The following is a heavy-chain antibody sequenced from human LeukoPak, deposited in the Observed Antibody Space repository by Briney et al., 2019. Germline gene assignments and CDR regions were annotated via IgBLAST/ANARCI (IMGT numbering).Heavy chain of an antibody. CDR1: GDSISSSSYY. V-gene: IGHV4-39*01. J-gene: IGHJ4*02. CDR2: IYYSGST. Sequence: SETLSLTCTVSGDSISSSSYYWGWIRQPPGMGLEWIGSIYYSGSTYYNPSLKSRVTISVDTSMNQFSLKLTSVSVADTAFYYCARHRRNSNYLTTVTTIDYWGQGALVTVSS. D-gene: IGHD4-11*01. CDR3: ARHRRNSNYLTTVTTIDY.